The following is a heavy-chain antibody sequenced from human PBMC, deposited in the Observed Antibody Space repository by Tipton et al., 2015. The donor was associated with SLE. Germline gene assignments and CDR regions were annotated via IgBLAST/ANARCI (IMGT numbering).Heavy chain of an antibody. V-gene: IGHV3-11*05. J-gene: IGHJ4*02. CDR2: ISSSSSYT. D-gene: IGHD6-13*01. CDR3: ARDRSSSDY. Sequence: SLRLSCAASGFTFSDYYMSWIRQAPGKGLEWVSYISSSSSYTNYADSVKGRFTISRDNAKNSLYLQMNSLRAEDTAVYCCARDRSSSDYWGQGTLVTVSS. CDR1: GFTFSDYY.